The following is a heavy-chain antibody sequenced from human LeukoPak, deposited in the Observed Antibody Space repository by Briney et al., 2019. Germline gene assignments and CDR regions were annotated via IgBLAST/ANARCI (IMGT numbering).Heavy chain of an antibody. CDR1: GFTVSSNY. CDR3: ARDGATPFSYYYYGMDV. CDR2: IYSGGST. J-gene: IGHJ6*02. D-gene: IGHD3-16*01. Sequence: GGSLRLSCAASGFTVSSNYMSWVRQAPGKGLEWVSVIYSGGSTYYADSVKGRFTISRDNSKNTLYLQMNSLRAEDTAVYYCARDGATPFSYYYYGMDVWGQGTTVTVSS. V-gene: IGHV3-53*01.